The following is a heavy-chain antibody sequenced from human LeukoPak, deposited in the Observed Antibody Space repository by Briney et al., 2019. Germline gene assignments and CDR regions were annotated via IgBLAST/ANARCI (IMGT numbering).Heavy chain of an antibody. D-gene: IGHD3-3*01. V-gene: IGHV3-33*08. J-gene: IGHJ4*02. CDR1: GFTFSSYS. Sequence: GGSLRLSCAASGFTFSSYSMNWVRQAPGKGLEWVAVIWYDGSNKYYADSVKGRFTISRDNSKNTLYLQMNSLRAEDTAVYYCARADFDFWSGYYYSDYWGQGTLITVSS. CDR3: ARADFDFWSGYYYSDY. CDR2: IWYDGSNK.